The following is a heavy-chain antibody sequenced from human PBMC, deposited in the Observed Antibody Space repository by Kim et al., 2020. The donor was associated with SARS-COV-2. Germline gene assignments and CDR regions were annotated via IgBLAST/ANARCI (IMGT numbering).Heavy chain of an antibody. J-gene: IGHJ4*02. Sequence: TISYAAALKGRVTIYRDNAKNSLYLQMNSQRAEDTAAYYCARGRIEQAYWGQGTLVTVSS. CDR2: TI. CDR3: ARGRIEQAY. V-gene: IGHV3-48*04.